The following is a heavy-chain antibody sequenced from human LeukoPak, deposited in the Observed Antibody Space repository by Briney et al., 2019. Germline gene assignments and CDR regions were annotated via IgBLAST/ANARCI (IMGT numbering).Heavy chain of an antibody. J-gene: IGHJ3*02. CDR2: VYYTWST. CDR3: ERDIVVVLVAQDGLDI. Sequence: SETLSLTCTSWVGPFSYYYWRWIRQPPGKGLEWIGYVYYTWSTNYNPSLKSRLTISVDMSKNQFSLKLSCVPAADTGVYYCERDIVVVLVAQDGLDIWVQGTMVTVSS. D-gene: IGHD2-15*01. CDR1: VGPFSYYY. V-gene: IGHV4-59*12.